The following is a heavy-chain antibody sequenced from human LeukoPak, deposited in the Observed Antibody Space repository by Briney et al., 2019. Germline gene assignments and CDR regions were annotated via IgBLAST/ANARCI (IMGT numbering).Heavy chain of an antibody. CDR3: ARDPTGAFDI. V-gene: IGHV4-34*01. D-gene: IGHD7-27*01. CDR2: GSDRGGT. CDR1: GESLNGYY. J-gene: IGHJ3*02. Sequence: SETLSLTCAVYGESLNGYYWSWIRQPPGKGLEWIGEGSDRGGTKYNPSLKSRVTISVDRSKNQFSLKLSSVTAADTAVYYCARDPTGAFDIWGQGTMVTVSS.